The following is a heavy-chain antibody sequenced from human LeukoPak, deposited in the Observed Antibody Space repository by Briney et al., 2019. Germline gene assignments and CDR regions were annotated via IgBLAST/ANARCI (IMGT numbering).Heavy chain of an antibody. CDR2: IKQDGSEK. Sequence: GGSLRLSCAASGFTFSSYWMSWVRQAPGKGLEWVANIKQDGSEKYYVDSVKGRITISRDDSKNTLYLQMNSLRAEDTAVYYCARGVDYYDSGGTIYYWGQGTLVTVSS. CDR3: ARGVDYYDSGGTIYY. CDR1: GFTFSSYW. V-gene: IGHV3-7*01. D-gene: IGHD3-22*01. J-gene: IGHJ4*02.